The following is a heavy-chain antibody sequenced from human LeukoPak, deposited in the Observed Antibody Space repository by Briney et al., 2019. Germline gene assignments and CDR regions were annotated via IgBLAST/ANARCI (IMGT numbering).Heavy chain of an antibody. J-gene: IGHJ3*02. CDR3: ARVYRLIWFGDLAFDI. CDR1: GGSFSGYY. V-gene: IGHV4-34*01. CDR2: INQRGTT. Sequence: SETLSLTCAVYGGSFSGYYWNWIRQPPGKGLEWIGEINQRGTTNYNPSLKSRVTISVDTSKKQFSLKLSSVTAADTAVYYCARVYRLIWFGDLAFDIWGQGTIVTVSS. D-gene: IGHD3-10*01.